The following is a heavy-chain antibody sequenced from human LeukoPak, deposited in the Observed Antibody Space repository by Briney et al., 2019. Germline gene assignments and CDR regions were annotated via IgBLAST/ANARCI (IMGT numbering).Heavy chain of an antibody. V-gene: IGHV1-2*02. D-gene: IGHD3-3*01. CDR2: INPNSGGT. J-gene: IGHJ5*02. CDR1: GYTFTGYY. Sequence: ASVKVSCKASGYTFTGYYMHWVRQAPGQGLEWMGWINPNSGGTNYAQKFQGRVTMTRDTSISTAYMELSRLRSADTAVYYCARDRRYYDFWSGSSWFDPWGQGTLVTVSS. CDR3: ARDRRYYDFWSGSSWFDP.